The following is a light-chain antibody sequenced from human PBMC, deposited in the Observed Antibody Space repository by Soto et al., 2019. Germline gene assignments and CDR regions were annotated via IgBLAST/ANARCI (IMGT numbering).Light chain of an antibody. J-gene: IGKJ1*01. CDR1: QSVSTSY. CDR3: QQYGTSPRT. Sequence: EIVLTQSPGTLSLSPGKRATLSCRASQSVSTSYLDWYQQKPGQAPRLLIYGASSRATGIPDRFSGSGSGTDFTLTISRLEPEDFAVYYCQQYGTSPRTFGQGTKVEIK. V-gene: IGKV3-20*01. CDR2: GAS.